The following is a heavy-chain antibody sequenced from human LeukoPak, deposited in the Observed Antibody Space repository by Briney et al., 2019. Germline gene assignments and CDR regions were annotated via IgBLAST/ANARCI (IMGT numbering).Heavy chain of an antibody. J-gene: IGHJ4*02. V-gene: IGHV3-74*01. D-gene: IGHD4-11*01. CDR1: AFTFSSYW. Sequence: GGSLRLSCAASAFTFSSYWMHWVRRGPGKGLVWVSQINTDGSSTNYADSVKGRFTISRDNAKNTLYLQMSSPRAEDTAVYYCARGLQGIDYWGQGTLVTVSS. CDR2: INTDGSST. CDR3: ARGLQGIDY.